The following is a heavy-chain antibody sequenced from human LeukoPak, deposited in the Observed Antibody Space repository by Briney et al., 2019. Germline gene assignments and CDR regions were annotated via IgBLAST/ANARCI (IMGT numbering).Heavy chain of an antibody. V-gene: IGHV6-1*01. CDR2: TYYRSKWYN. CDR1: GDSVSSNSAA. D-gene: IGHD3-22*01. J-gene: IGHJ4*02. CDR3: AREGEIRSSGYYHHHFDY. Sequence: SQTLSLTCAISGDSVSSNSAAWNWIRQSPSRGLEWLGRTYYRSKWYNDYAVSVKSRITINPVTSKNQFSLQLNSVTPEDTAVYYCAREGEIRSSGYYHHHFDYWGQGTLVTVSS.